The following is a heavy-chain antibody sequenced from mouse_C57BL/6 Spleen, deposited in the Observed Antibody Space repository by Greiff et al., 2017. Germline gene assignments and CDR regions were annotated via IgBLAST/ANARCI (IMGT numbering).Heavy chain of an antibody. CDR1: GFNIKDYY. V-gene: IGHV14-1*01. D-gene: IGHD2-1*01. CDR2: IDPEDGDT. Sequence: VQLQQSGAELVRPGASVKLSCTASGFNIKDYYMHWVKQRPEQGLEWIGRIDPEDGDTEYAPKFQGKATMTADTSSNTAYLQLSSLTSEDTDVYYCTTRGNYRDAWFAYWGQGTLVTVSA. J-gene: IGHJ3*01. CDR3: TTRGNYRDAWFAY.